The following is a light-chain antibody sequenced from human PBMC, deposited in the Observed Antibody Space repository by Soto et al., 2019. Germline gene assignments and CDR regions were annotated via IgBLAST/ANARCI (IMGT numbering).Light chain of an antibody. Sequence: EIVMTQSPGTVSVFPGETVTLSCRASQGVDINVAWYQHKPGQARRLLIYGASTRATRLSARFSGSGSGTEFTLTISSLQSEDFAVYYCQQYEKWPPSITFGQGTRLEIK. CDR1: QGVDIN. CDR2: GAS. V-gene: IGKV3-15*01. CDR3: QQYEKWPPSIT. J-gene: IGKJ5*01.